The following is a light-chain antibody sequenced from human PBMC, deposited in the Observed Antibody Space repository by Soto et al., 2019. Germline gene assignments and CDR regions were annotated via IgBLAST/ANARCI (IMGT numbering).Light chain of an antibody. Sequence: EIVMTQSPATLSVSPGERATLSCRASQSISTELAWYQQKPGQPPRLLIYSASTRATGVPARFTGSGSGSECTLTISGLQSEDVAVYYCQQGHNWPLTFGQGTRLEI. J-gene: IGKJ2*01. CDR3: QQGHNWPLT. CDR2: SAS. CDR1: QSISTE. V-gene: IGKV3-15*01.